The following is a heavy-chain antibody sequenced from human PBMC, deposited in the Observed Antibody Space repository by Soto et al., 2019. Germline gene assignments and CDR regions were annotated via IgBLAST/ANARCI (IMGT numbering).Heavy chain of an antibody. CDR2: IYHSGST. CDR3: ASRGCSSTSCRYYYYYGMDV. CDR1: GGSISSSNW. V-gene: IGHV4-4*02. Sequence: SETLSLTCAVSGGSISSSNWWSWVRQPPGKGLEWIGEIYHSGSTNYNPSLKSRVTISVDKSKNPFSLKLSSVTAADTAVYYCASRGCSSTSCRYYYYYGMDVWGQGTTVTVSS. J-gene: IGHJ6*02. D-gene: IGHD2-2*01.